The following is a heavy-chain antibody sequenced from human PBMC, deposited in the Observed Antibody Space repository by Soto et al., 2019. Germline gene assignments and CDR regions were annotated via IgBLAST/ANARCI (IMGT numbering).Heavy chain of an antibody. CDR2: ISAYTDDP. V-gene: IGHV1-18*01. J-gene: IGHJ5*02. CDR3: ARVIPGAEAWFDP. CDR1: GNTFTNFG. Sequence: ASVKVSCKASGNTFTNFGVTWVRQAPGQGLEWMGWISAYTDDPNYAQKFQGRVTMTIDTSTSTAYLDLRSLTSDDTAVYYCARVIPGAEAWFDPWGQGTLVTVS. D-gene: IGHD2-2*01.